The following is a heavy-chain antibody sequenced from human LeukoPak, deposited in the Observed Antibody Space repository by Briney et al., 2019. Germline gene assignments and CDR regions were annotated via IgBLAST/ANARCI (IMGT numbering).Heavy chain of an antibody. D-gene: IGHD5-24*01. J-gene: IGHJ4*02. CDR3: ARDRSSYKYYFDY. V-gene: IGHV3-30-3*01. Sequence: PGRSLRLSCAASGFPFSNYAMHWVRQAPGKGLEWVAVISYDGTNKYYADSVKGRFTISRDNSKNTLYLQMSSLRAEDTAVYYCARDRSSYKYYFDYWGQGTLVTVSS. CDR1: GFPFSNYA. CDR2: ISYDGTNK.